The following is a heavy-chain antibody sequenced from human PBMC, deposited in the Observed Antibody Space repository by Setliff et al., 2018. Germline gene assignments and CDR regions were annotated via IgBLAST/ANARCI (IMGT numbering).Heavy chain of an antibody. Sequence: LSLTCTVSGGSISSYYWSWIRQPPGKGLEWIGYIHYSGSTNYNPSLKSRVTISFNTSKNQISLKLTSVSAADTAVYYCARRDSTGFYGYSFVFWGQGTLVTVSS. CDR2: IHYSGST. CDR1: GGSISSYY. D-gene: IGHD3-22*01. CDR3: ARRDSTGFYGYSFVF. J-gene: IGHJ4*02. V-gene: IGHV4-59*08.